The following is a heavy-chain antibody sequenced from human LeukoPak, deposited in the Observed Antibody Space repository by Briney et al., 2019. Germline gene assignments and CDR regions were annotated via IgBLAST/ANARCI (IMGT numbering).Heavy chain of an antibody. Sequence: ASVKVSCKASGYTFTSYHMHWVRQAPGQGLEWMGIINPSGGSTSYAQKFQGRVTMTRDTSTSTVYMELSSLRSEDTAVYYCARSTYSSSDVAQIDYWGQGTLVTVSS. CDR3: ARSTYSSSDVAQIDY. J-gene: IGHJ4*02. D-gene: IGHD2-15*01. V-gene: IGHV1-46*01. CDR2: INPSGGST. CDR1: GYTFTSYH.